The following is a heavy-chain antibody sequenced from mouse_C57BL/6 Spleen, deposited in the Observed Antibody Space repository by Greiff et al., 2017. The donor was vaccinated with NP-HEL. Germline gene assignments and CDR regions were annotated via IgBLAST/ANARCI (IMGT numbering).Heavy chain of an antibody. V-gene: IGHV1-82*01. CDR1: GYAFSSSW. D-gene: IGHD2-4*01. J-gene: IGHJ2*01. Sequence: VQLQQSGPELVKPGASVKISCKASGYAFSSSWMNWVKQRPGKGLKWIGRIYPGDGDTNYNGKFKGKATLTADKSSSTAYMQLSSLTSEDSAVYFCAKSTMIRYYFDHWGQGTTLTVSS. CDR3: AKSTMIRYYFDH. CDR2: IYPGDGDT.